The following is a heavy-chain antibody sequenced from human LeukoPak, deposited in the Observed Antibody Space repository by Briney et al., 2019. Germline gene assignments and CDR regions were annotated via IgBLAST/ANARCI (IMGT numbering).Heavy chain of an antibody. Sequence: GGSLRLSCETSGFTFRGHWMSWVRQAPGKGLEWVANIKNDGSEKYYVDSVKGRFTISRDNAKNSLYLQMNSLRAEDTAMYYCARDSGWFRFDYWGQGTLVTVSS. J-gene: IGHJ4*02. D-gene: IGHD6-13*01. CDR2: IKNDGSEK. CDR1: GFTFRGHW. CDR3: ARDSGWFRFDY. V-gene: IGHV3-7*03.